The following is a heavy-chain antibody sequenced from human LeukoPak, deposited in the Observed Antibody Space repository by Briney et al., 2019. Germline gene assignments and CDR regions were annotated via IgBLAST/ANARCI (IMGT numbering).Heavy chain of an antibody. CDR1: GGAISVYY. J-gene: IGHJ6*03. D-gene: IGHD6-13*01. CDR3: ARAPPGHSSSWLGYYYYYMDV. V-gene: IGHV4-4*07. CDR2: IYSSGST. Sequence: NPSETLSLTCTVSGGAISVYYWSWIRQPAGKGLEWIGRIYSSGSTNYNPSLKSRVTMSVDTSKNQFSLKLSSVTAADTAVYYCARAPPGHSSSWLGYYYYYMDVWGKGTTVTISS.